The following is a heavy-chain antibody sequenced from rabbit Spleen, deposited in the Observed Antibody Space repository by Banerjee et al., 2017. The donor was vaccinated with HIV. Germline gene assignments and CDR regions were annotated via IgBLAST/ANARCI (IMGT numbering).Heavy chain of an antibody. CDR1: GFSFSSIYW. V-gene: IGHV1S45*01. CDR2: IDTGDGDT. J-gene: IGHJ2*01. D-gene: IGHD1-1*01. CDR3: ARNYVNVFDP. Sequence: QQQLEESGGGLVKPGGTLTLTCKASGFSFSSIYWICWVRQAPGKGLEWIACIDTGDGDTYYANWAKGRFTISKTLSTTVTLQMTSLTAADTATYFCARNYVNVFDPWGPGTLVTVS.